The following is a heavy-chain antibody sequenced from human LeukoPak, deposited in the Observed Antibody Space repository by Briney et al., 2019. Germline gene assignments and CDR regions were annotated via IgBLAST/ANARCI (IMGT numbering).Heavy chain of an antibody. D-gene: IGHD3-10*01. CDR3: ARGRITMVQGVRADY. CDR1: GGSFSGYY. J-gene: IGHJ4*02. CDR2: INHSGST. V-gene: IGHV4-34*01. Sequence: SETLSLTCAVYGGSFSGYYWSWIRQPLGKGLEWIGEINHSGSTNYNPSLKSRVTISVDTSKNQFSLKLSSVTAADTAVYYCARGRITMVQGVRADYWGQGTLVTVSS.